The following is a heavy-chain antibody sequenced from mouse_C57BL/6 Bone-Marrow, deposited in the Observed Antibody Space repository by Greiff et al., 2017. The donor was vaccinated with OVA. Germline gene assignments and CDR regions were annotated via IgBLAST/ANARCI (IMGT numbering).Heavy chain of an antibody. D-gene: IGHD2-3*01. J-gene: IGHJ2*01. CDR1: GYAFSSSW. V-gene: IGHV1-82*01. CDR2: LYPGDGDT. Sequence: QVQLQQSGPELVKPGASVKISCPASGYAFSSSWMNWVKQRPGKGLEWIGRLYPGDGDTNYTGKFKGKAPLTADKSSSTAYMQLSSLTSEDSAVYFCARHEDGYYASYFDYWGQGTTLTVSS. CDR3: ARHEDGYYASYFDY.